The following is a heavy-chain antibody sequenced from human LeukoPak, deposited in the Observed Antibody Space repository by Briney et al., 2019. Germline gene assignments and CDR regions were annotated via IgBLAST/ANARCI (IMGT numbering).Heavy chain of an antibody. V-gene: IGHV3-74*01. CDR3: LTTVNGDNSG. CDR1: GFTISNSW. CDR2: INKDGTTI. Sequence: PGGSLRLSCATSGFTISNSWMHWVRRAPGKGLVWVSRINKDGTTITYAESVRGRFTISRDNAKNTLYLQMNSLRVEDTAVYYCLTTVNGDNSGWGQGTLVTVSS. D-gene: IGHD4-23*01. J-gene: IGHJ4*02.